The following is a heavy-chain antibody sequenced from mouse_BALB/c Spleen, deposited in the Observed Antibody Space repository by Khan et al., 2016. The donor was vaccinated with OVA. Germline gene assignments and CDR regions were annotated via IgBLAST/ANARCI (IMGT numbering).Heavy chain of an antibody. CDR1: GYTFTNFG. Sequence: QIQLVQSGPELKKPGETVKISCKASGYTFTNFGMNWVKQAPGKGLEWMGWINTYTGEPTYADDFKGRFAFSLETSASTAYLQINNLKTEDTATYYCERPPYFSYTMAYWGQGTSVTVSS. D-gene: IGHD2-10*01. V-gene: IGHV9-3-1*01. CDR2: INTYTGEP. J-gene: IGHJ4*01. CDR3: ERPPYFSYTMAY.